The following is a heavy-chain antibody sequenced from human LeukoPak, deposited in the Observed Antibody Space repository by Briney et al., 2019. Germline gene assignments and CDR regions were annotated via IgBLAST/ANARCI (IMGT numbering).Heavy chain of an antibody. J-gene: IGHJ6*03. CDR3: AKRYCSGGSCYFPYYYYYMDV. CDR1: GGSFSGYY. CDR2: INHSGST. V-gene: IGHV4-34*01. Sequence: SETLPLTCAVYGGSFSGYYWSWIRQPPGKGLEWIGEINHSGSTNYNPSLKSRVTISVDTSKNQFSLKLSSVTAADTAVYYCAKRYCSGGSCYFPYYYYYMDVWGKGTTVTVSS. D-gene: IGHD2-15*01.